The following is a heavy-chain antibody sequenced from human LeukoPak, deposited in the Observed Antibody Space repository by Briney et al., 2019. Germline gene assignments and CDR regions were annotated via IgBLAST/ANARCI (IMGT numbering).Heavy chain of an antibody. CDR3: ARGGGCYGVDY. CDR2: IYSGGST. J-gene: IGHJ4*02. V-gene: IGHV3-53*01. CDR1: GFTCSSYA. D-gene: IGHD2-15*01. Sequence: GGSLRLSGAASGFTCSSYAMNWVRQAPGKGLEWVSVIYSGGSTYYADSVKGRFTISRDNSKNTLYLEMNSLRVEDTAVYFCARGGGCYGVDYWGQGTLVTVSS.